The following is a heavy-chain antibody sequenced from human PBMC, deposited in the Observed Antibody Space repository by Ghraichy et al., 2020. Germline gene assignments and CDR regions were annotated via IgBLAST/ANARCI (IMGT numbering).Heavy chain of an antibody. CDR2: IIPILGIA. CDR3: VRAYCSSTSCYFSGWFDP. D-gene: IGHD2-2*01. Sequence: SVKVSCKASGGTFSSYAISWVRQAPGQGLEWMGRIIPILGIANYAQKFQGRVTITADKSTSTAYMELSSLRSEDTAVYYCVRAYCSSTSCYFSGWFDPWGQGTLVTVSS. V-gene: IGHV1-69*04. CDR1: GGTFSSYA. J-gene: IGHJ5*02.